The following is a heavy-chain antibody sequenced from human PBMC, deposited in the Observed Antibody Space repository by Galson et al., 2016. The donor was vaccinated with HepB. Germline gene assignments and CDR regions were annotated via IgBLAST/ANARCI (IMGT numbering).Heavy chain of an antibody. Sequence: SLRLSCAASGFTFTDYAMHWVRQGPGKGLEWVSGISWNSGIVGYADSVRGRFSISRDNAKKSLFLQMNSVRPDDTAVYYCAKDRSSAAYYFDHWGLGTLVTVSS. CDR3: AKDRSSAAYYFDH. V-gene: IGHV3-9*01. J-gene: IGHJ4*02. CDR1: GFTFTDYA. CDR2: ISWNSGIV. D-gene: IGHD2-2*01.